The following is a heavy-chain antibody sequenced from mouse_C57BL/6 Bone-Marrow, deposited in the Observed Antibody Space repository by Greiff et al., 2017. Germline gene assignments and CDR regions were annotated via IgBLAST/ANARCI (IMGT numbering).Heavy chain of an antibody. CDR1: GYTFTDYE. V-gene: IGHV1-15*01. CDR2: IDPETGGT. Sequence: VKLVESGAELVRPGASVTLSCKASGYTFTDYEMHWVKQTPVHGLEWIGAIDPETGGTAYNQKFKGKAILTADKSSSTAYMELRSLTSEDSAVYYCTRVLMDYWGQGTSVTVSS. CDR3: TRVLMDY. J-gene: IGHJ4*01.